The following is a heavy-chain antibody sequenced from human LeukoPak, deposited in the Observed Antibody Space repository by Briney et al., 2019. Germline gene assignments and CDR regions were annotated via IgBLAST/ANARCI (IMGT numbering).Heavy chain of an antibody. CDR3: ARDRNPAVPAAYGMDV. Sequence: SETLSLTCAVYGGSFSDYYWSWIRQPPGKGLEWIGEINHSGSTNYNPSLKSRVTISVDTSKNQFSLKLSSVTAADTAVYYCARDRNPAVPAAYGMDVWGQGTTVTVSS. CDR2: INHSGST. V-gene: IGHV4-34*01. D-gene: IGHD2-2*01. J-gene: IGHJ6*02. CDR1: GGSFSDYY.